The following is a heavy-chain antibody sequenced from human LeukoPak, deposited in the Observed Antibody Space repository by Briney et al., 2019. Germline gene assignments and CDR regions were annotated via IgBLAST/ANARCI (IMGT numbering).Heavy chain of an antibody. CDR3: ARDLGSSSSYYYYGMDV. V-gene: IGHV3-53*01. CDR1: GFTVSSNY. Sequence: TGGSLRLSCAASGFTVSSNYMSWVRQAPGKGLEWVSVIYSGGSTYYADSVKGRFTISRDNSKNTLYLQMNSLRAEDTAVYYCARDLGSSSSYYYYGMDVWGQGTTVTVSS. J-gene: IGHJ6*02. D-gene: IGHD6-6*01. CDR2: IYSGGST.